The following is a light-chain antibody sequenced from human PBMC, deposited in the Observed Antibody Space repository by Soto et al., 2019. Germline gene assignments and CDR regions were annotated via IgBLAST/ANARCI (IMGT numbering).Light chain of an antibody. CDR2: GAS. CDR1: QSVRTNY. J-gene: IGKJ4*01. Sequence: EIVLTQSPGTLSLSPGERATVSCRASQSVRTNYLAWYQQKPGQAPRLLISGASNRATGIPGRFSGSGSGTDFTLTITRVEPEDCAVYFCQQYGGSPLTFGGGTKVEIK. V-gene: IGKV3-20*01. CDR3: QQYGGSPLT.